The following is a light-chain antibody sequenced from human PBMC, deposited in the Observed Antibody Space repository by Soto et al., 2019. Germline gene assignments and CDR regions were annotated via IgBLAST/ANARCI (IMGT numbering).Light chain of an antibody. CDR2: KAS. J-gene: IGKJ1*01. V-gene: IGKV1-5*03. Sequence: DIPMTQSPSTLSASVGDRVTITCRASQSISSWLAWYQQKPGKAPKVLIYKASSLESGVPSRFSVSGSGTEFTRTISSLQPDDFATYYCQQYNSYPCTFGQRTKVEIK. CDR1: QSISSW. CDR3: QQYNSYPCT.